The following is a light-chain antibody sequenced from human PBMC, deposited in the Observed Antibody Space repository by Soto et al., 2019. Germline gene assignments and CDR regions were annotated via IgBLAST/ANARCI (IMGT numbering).Light chain of an antibody. CDR1: SSSIGSNS. V-gene: IGLV1-44*01. Sequence: QSALTQPPSASGTPGQRVTISCSGSSSSIGSNSVSWYQQLPGTAPKLLIYSNNQRPSGVPDRFSGSKSGTSASLAISGLQSGDEADYYCAAWDDSLNGYVFGTGTKVTVL. CDR3: AAWDDSLNGYV. J-gene: IGLJ1*01. CDR2: SNN.